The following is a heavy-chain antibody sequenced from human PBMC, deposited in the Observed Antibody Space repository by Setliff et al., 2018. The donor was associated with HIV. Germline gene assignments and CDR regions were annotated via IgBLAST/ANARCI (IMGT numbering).Heavy chain of an antibody. CDR2: IRSKGYGGTI. CDR3: TRVYYSFWSGYFLYWYFDL. D-gene: IGHD3-3*01. CDR1: GFTFGDYA. V-gene: IGHV3-49*04. J-gene: IGHJ2*01. Sequence: PGGSLRLSCTTSGFTFGDYAMSWVRQAPGKGLEWVGFIRSKGYGGTIEYAASVKGRFTISRDDSRGIVYLQMNSLKAEDTAIYYCTRVYYSFWSGYFLYWYFDLWGRGTMVTDSS.